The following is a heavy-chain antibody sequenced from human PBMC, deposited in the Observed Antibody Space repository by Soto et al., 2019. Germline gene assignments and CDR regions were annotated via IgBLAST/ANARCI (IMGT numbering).Heavy chain of an antibody. Sequence: PGGSLRLSCAASGFTFSNYYMHWVRQAPGKGLVWVSRVNSDESSTSYADSVKGRFTISRDNAKKTLYLQMNSLRAEDTAVYYCAREGDGTTGYYQDYWGHGTLVNVS. D-gene: IGHD3-22*01. CDR3: AREGDGTTGYYQDY. CDR2: VNSDESST. J-gene: IGHJ4*01. V-gene: IGHV3-74*01. CDR1: GFTFSNYY.